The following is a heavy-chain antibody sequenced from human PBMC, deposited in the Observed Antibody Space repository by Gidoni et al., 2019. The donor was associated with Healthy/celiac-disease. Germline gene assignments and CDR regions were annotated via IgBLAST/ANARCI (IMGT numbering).Heavy chain of an antibody. CDR2: ISSSSSYI. J-gene: IGHJ6*02. Sequence: EVQLVESGGGLVKHGGSRRLYGAASGCRLSSNSMNWVRQAPGKGLEGVSSISSSSSYIYYAASVKGRFTISRDNAKNSLYLQMNSLRAEDTAVYYCARGTQPVLEWLLYYYYGMDVWGQGTTVTVSS. D-gene: IGHD3-3*01. CDR1: GCRLSSNS. CDR3: ARGTQPVLEWLLYYYYGMDV. V-gene: IGHV3-21*01.